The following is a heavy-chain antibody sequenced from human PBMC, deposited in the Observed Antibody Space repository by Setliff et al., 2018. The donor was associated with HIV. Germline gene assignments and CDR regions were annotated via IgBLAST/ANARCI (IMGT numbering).Heavy chain of an antibody. V-gene: IGHV4-61*09. CDR1: GGSISSGSYY. J-gene: IGHJ3*01. Sequence: SETLSLTCSVSGGSISSGSYYWTWIRHPAGKGPEWIGHIYTNGYTNYNPSLKSRVTISVDTSKNQFSLRLTSVTAADTAVYYCARAPPGIQNDAFDVWGQGTMVTVSS. CDR2: IYTNGYT. CDR3: ARAPPGIQNDAFDV.